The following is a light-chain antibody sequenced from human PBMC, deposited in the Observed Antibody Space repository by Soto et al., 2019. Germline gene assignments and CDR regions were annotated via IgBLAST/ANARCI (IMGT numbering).Light chain of an antibody. J-gene: IGLJ2*01. V-gene: IGLV1-40*01. CDR3: QSYDSSLSVV. CDR2: GNS. Sequence: QSVLTQPPSVSGAPGQXVTISCTGSSSNIGAGYDVHWYQQLPGTAPKLLIYGNSNRPSGVPDRFSGSKSGTSASLAITGLQAEDEADYYCQSYDSSLSVVFGGGTQLTVL. CDR1: SSNIGAGYD.